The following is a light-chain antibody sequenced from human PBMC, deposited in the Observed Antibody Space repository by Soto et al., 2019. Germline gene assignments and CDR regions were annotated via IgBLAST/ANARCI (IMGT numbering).Light chain of an antibody. J-gene: IGKJ1*01. CDR3: QQYNNWPPWT. V-gene: IGKV3-15*01. Sequence: EIVITQSPAALSVSPGERATLSCRASHNVSSNLAWYQQKPGQAPRLLIYGASTRATGIPARFSGSGSGTEFTLTISSLQSEDFAVHYCQQYNNWPPWTFGQGTKVDIK. CDR1: HNVSSN. CDR2: GAS.